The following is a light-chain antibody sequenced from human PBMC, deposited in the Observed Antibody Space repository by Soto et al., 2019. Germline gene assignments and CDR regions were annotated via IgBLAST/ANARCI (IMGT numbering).Light chain of an antibody. CDR2: GAF. CDR1: QSVSSD. V-gene: IGKV3-15*01. CDR3: QQYNDWPLT. Sequence: EIVMTQSPATLSMFPGERATLSCRASQSVSSDLGWYQQKPGQDPRLLIHGAFIRAAGVPARFSGSGSGTEFTLTISSLQSEDSAVYYCQQYNDWPLTFGGGTKVEIQ. J-gene: IGKJ4*01.